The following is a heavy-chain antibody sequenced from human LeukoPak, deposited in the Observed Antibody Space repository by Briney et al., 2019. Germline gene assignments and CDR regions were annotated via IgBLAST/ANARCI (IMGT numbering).Heavy chain of an antibody. CDR1: GYTFTSYY. CDR2: INPSGGST. CDR3: ARDHSTMVRGVTHLFDY. Sequence: GASVKVSCKASGYTFTSYYMHWVRQAPGQGLEWMGIINPSGGSTSYAQKFQGRVTMTRDMSTSTVYMELSSLRSDDTAVYYCARDHSTMVRGVTHLFDYWGQGTLVTVSS. J-gene: IGHJ4*02. D-gene: IGHD3-10*01. V-gene: IGHV1-46*01.